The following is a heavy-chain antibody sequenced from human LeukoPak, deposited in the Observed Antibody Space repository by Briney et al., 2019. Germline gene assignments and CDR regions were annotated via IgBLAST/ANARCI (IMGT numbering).Heavy chain of an antibody. D-gene: IGHD6-13*01. J-gene: IGHJ4*02. CDR2: ISSNGGST. Sequence: GGSLGLSCAASGFTFSSYAMHWVRQAPGKGLEYVSAISSNGGSTYYANSVKGRFTISRDNSKNTLYLQMGSLRAEDMAVYYCARGSIAAMDWGQGTLVTVSS. CDR3: ARGSIAAMD. CDR1: GFTFSSYA. V-gene: IGHV3-64*01.